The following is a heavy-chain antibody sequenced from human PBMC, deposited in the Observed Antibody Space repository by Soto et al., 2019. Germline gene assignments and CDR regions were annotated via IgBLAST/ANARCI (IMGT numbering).Heavy chain of an antibody. V-gene: IGHV4-4*02. CDR3: ARDAITAAGTDY. CDR1: GGSISSSTW. J-gene: IGHJ4*02. Sequence: QVQLQESGPGLVKPSGTLSLTCAVSGGSISSSTWWSWVRQPPGKGLEWIGEIYHSGLTNYNPSPKSRXXIXRXRSKNPFSLKRSSVTAADTAVYYCARDAITAAGTDYWGQGTLVTVSS. CDR2: IYHSGLT. D-gene: IGHD6-13*01.